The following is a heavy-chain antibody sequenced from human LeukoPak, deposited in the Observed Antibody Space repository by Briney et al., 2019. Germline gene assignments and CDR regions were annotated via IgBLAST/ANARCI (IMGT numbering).Heavy chain of an antibody. CDR3: ASGSSSWYRGRWFDP. V-gene: IGHV4-34*01. CDR1: GGSFSGYY. D-gene: IGHD6-13*01. J-gene: IGHJ5*02. Sequence: SSETLSLTCAVYGGSFSGYYRSWIRQPPGKGLEWIGEINHSGSTNYNPSLKSRVTISVDTSKNQFSLKLSSVTAADTAAYYCASGSSSWYRGRWFDPWGQGTLVTVS. CDR2: INHSGST.